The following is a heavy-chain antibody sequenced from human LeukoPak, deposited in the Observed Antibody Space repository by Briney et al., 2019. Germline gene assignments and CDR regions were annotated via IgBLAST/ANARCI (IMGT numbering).Heavy chain of an antibody. CDR3: ARDKVVGATYFDY. V-gene: IGHV3-23*01. CDR1: GFTFSSYA. J-gene: IGHJ4*02. CDR2: ISGSGGST. D-gene: IGHD1-26*01. Sequence: GGSLRLSCAASGFTFSSYAMSWVRQAPGKGLEWVSAISGSGGSTYYADSVKGRFTISRDNAKNSLYLQMNSLRAEDTAVYYCARDKVVGATYFDYWGQGILVTVSS.